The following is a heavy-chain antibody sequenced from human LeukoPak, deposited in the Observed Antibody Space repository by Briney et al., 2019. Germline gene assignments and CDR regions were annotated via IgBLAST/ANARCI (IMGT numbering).Heavy chain of an antibody. J-gene: IGHJ3*02. Sequence: ASVKVSFKASGYTFTSYGISWVRQAPGQGLEWMGWINPNSGGTNYAQKFQGRVTMTRDTSISTAYMELSRLRSDDTAVYYCARPGGDIVVVVAATQGDSDAFDIWGQGTMVTVSS. CDR1: GYTFTSYG. CDR2: INPNSGGT. D-gene: IGHD2-15*01. V-gene: IGHV1-2*02. CDR3: ARPGGDIVVVVAATQGDSDAFDI.